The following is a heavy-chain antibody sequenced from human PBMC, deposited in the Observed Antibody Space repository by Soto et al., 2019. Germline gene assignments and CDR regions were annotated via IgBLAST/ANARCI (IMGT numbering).Heavy chain of an antibody. CDR2: IIPILGIA. D-gene: IGHD3-10*01. Sequence: SVKVSCKASGGTFSSYTISWVRQAPGQGLEWMGRIIPILGIANYAQKFQGRVTITADKSTSTAYMELSSLRSEDTAVYYCARVFWFGDMPERAEKNYYYYYGMDVWGQGTTVTVSS. J-gene: IGHJ6*02. V-gene: IGHV1-69*02. CDR3: ARVFWFGDMPERAEKNYYYYYGMDV. CDR1: GGTFSSYT.